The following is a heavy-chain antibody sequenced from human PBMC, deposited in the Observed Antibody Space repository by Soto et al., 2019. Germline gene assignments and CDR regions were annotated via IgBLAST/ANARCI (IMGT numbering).Heavy chain of an antibody. V-gene: IGHV3-30*18. CDR2: ISYDGSNK. Sequence: GGSLRLSCAASGFTFSSYGMHWVRQAPGKGLEWVAVISYDGSNKYYADSVKGRFTISRDNSKNTLYLQMNSLRAEDTAVYYCAKDLAGSSWYYYYYYGMDVWGQGTTVTVPS. J-gene: IGHJ6*02. CDR3: AKDLAGSSWYYYYYYGMDV. D-gene: IGHD6-13*01. CDR1: GFTFSSYG.